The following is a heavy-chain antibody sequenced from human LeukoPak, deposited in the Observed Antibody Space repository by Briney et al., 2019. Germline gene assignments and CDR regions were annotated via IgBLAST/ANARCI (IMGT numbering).Heavy chain of an antibody. D-gene: IGHD6-13*01. J-gene: IGHJ4*02. Sequence: GGSLRLSCAASGFTFSSYSMSWVRQAPGKGLEWVSYISSTSSYIHYADAVKGRFTISRDNAKKSLFLQMNSLRTEDTAVYYCASEGVAAAGTIDYWGQGTLVTVSS. CDR2: ISSTSSYI. CDR3: ASEGVAAAGTIDY. V-gene: IGHV3-21*05. CDR1: GFTFSSYS.